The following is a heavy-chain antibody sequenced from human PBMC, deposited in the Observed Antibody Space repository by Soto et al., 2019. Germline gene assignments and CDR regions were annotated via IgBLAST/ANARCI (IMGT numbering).Heavy chain of an antibody. CDR2: IWYDGSYK. Sequence: GGSLRLSCAASGFTFSSYGMHWVRQAPGKGLEWVAVIWYDGSYKYYADSVKGRFTISRDISKNTLDLQMNSLRAEDTAVYYCARGSHSSYFESSSYTDAFDIWGQGTMVTVSS. V-gene: IGHV3-33*01. J-gene: IGHJ3*02. D-gene: IGHD3-22*01. CDR3: ARGSHSSYFESSSYTDAFDI. CDR1: GFTFSSYG.